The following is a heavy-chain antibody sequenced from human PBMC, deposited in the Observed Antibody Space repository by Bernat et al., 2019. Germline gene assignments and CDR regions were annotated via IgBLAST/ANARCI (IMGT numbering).Heavy chain of an antibody. J-gene: IGHJ4*02. CDR3: AKDRGMVRGVQYFDY. CDR2: ISGSGGST. V-gene: IGHV3-23*01. D-gene: IGHD3-10*01. CDR1: GFTFSSYA. Sequence: EVQLLESGGGLVQPGGSLRLSCAASGFTFSSYAMSWVRQAPGKGLEWFSAISGSGGSTYYADSVKGRFTISRDNSKNTLYLQMNSLRAEDTAVDYCAKDRGMVRGVQYFDYWGQGTLVTVSS.